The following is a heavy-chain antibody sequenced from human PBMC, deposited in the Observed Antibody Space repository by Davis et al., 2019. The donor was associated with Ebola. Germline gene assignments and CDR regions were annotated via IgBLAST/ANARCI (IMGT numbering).Heavy chain of an antibody. Sequence: SETLSLTCVVSGASVSGDSWAWIRQSPGGGLEWIGYMYKSGRDYYHPSTPSLRSRVTISKDTSTNQLSLTLTDVTAADTAIYYCARLDCYDFWSGYSCRFDPWGPGTLVSVSS. V-gene: IGHV4-59*02. CDR3: ARLDCYDFWSGYSCRFDP. CDR1: GASVSGDS. D-gene: IGHD3-3*01. J-gene: IGHJ5*02. CDR2: MYKSGRDYY.